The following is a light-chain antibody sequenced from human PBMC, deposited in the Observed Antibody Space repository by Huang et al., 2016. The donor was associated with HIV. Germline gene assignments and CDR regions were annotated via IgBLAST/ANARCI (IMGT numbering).Light chain of an antibody. J-gene: IGKJ2*01. V-gene: IGKV3-15*01. Sequence: ERVLTQSPGTLSVSPGERATLSCRTSQGIGNSLAWYQLKPGQAPRLLIYETFIRASDIPARFSGGGSEIDFTLTISGLQSEDSAVYYCQHYHEWPRTFGQGTKVEIK. CDR2: ETF. CDR3: QHYHEWPRT. CDR1: QGIGNS.